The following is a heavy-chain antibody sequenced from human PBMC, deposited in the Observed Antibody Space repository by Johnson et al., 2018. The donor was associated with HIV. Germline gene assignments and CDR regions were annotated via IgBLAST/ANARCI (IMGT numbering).Heavy chain of an antibody. J-gene: IGHJ3*02. Sequence: QVQLVASGGGVVQPGRSLRLSCAASGFTFSSYGMHWVRQAPGKGLEWVAVIWYAGRNKYYADSVKGRGTMYRNNSKNTLYMQMNSLRAEDTAVYYCAKDLVGNSGAFDIWGQGTLVSVSS. CDR1: GFTFSSYG. CDR2: IWYAGRNK. D-gene: IGHD1-7*01. V-gene: IGHV3-33*06. CDR3: AKDLVGNSGAFDI.